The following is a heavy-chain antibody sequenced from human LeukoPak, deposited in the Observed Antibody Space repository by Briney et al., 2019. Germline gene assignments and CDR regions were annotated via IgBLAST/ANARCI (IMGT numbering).Heavy chain of an antibody. CDR2: ISTSGGTM. Sequence: PGGPLGFPVAAPGFPFRIFKKNGVPRAPGKGLGWVSYISTSGGTMYYADSVKGRFTISRDSAKNSLYLQMNSLRAEDTAVYYCARGPSSPDYWGQGTLVTVSS. CDR3: ARGPSSPDY. D-gene: IGHD2-2*01. V-gene: IGHV3-48*03. CDR1: GFPFRIFK. J-gene: IGHJ4*02.